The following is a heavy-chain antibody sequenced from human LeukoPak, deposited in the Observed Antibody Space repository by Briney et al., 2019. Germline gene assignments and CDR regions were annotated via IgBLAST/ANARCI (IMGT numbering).Heavy chain of an antibody. CDR2: IYYSGST. J-gene: IGHJ4*02. Sequence: SETLPLTCTVSGGSISSSSYYWGWIRQPPGKGLEWIGSIYYSGSTYYNASLQSRVTISIDMSKNEFSLRLNSVTAADTAMYYCAKSGGYGLIDYWGQGTLVTVSS. CDR1: GGSISSSSYY. CDR3: AKSGGYGLIDY. V-gene: IGHV4-39*01. D-gene: IGHD1-26*01.